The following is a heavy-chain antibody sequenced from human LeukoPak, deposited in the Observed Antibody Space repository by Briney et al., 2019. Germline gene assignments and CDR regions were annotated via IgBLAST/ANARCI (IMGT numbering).Heavy chain of an antibody. CDR1: EFTFSSYE. J-gene: IGHJ6*03. CDR3: ARLRYYYYYMDV. CDR2: VSSSGSTI. Sequence: GGSLRLSCAASEFTFSSYEMTWVRQAPGKGLEWVSYVSSSGSTIHYADSVKGRFTISRDNAKNSLYLQMNSLRAEDTAVYYCARLRYYYYYMDVWGKGTTVTISS. V-gene: IGHV3-48*03.